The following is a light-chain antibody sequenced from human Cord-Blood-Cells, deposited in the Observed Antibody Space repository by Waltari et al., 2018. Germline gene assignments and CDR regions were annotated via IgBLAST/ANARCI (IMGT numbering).Light chain of an antibody. Sequence: SYVLTQSPSVSVAPGQTARITCGGNNIGSKSVHWYQQKPGQAPVLVVYDDSDRPSGSPERFSGSNSGNTATLTTSRVEAGDEADYYCQVWDSSSDLFYVFGTGTKVTVL. CDR1: NIGSKS. CDR3: QVWDSSSDLFYV. CDR2: DDS. V-gene: IGLV3-21*02. J-gene: IGLJ1*01.